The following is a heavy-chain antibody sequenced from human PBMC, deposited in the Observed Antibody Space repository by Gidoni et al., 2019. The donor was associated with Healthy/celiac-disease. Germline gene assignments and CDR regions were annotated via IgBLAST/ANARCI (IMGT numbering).Heavy chain of an antibody. J-gene: IGHJ4*02. CDR3: ARNYDILTGLDY. Sequence: EVQLVESGGGLVKPGGSLRLSCAASVFTFSSYSMNRVRQAPGKGLEWVSSIVRSSSYIYYADSVKGRFTISRDNAKNSLYMQMNSLRAEDTAVYYCARNYDILTGLDYWGQGTLVTVSS. CDR2: IVRSSSYI. D-gene: IGHD3-9*01. CDR1: VFTFSSYS. V-gene: IGHV3-21*01.